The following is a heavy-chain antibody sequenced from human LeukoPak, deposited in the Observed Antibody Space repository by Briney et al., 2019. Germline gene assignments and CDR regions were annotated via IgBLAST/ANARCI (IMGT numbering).Heavy chain of an antibody. J-gene: IGHJ4*02. D-gene: IGHD3-10*01. V-gene: IGHV1-18*01. CDR3: AMASFYGSGSYRN. CDR2: INPHNDNT. Sequence: ASVKVSCKASGYAFNSYGISWVRQAPGQGLEWMGWINPHNDNTNYAQKLQGRVTMTTDTSTSTAYMELRSLRSDDTAVYYCAMASFYGSGSYRNWGQGALVTGSS. CDR1: GYAFNSYG.